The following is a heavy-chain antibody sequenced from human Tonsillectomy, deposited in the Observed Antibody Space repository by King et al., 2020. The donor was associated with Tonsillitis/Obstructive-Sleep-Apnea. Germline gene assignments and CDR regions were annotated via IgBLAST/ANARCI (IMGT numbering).Heavy chain of an antibody. Sequence: VQLVESGGGLVQPGGSLRLSCSASGFTFSDYAMHWVRQAPGKGLEYVSAISHNGGSTYYADSVKGRFTISRDNSKNTLYLQMTSLRPEDTAVYYCVTPRXMXRTXDYWXXGTLVTVSS. CDR1: GFTFSDYA. CDR2: ISHNGGST. V-gene: IGHV3-64D*06. CDR3: VTPRXMXRTXDY. J-gene: IGHJ4*02. D-gene: IGHD1-1*01.